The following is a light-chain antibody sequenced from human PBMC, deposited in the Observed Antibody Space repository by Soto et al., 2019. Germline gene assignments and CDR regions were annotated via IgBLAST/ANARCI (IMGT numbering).Light chain of an antibody. CDR3: QQYYNWPVT. CDR1: RSVSNR. J-gene: IGKJ4*01. CDR2: GAS. Sequence: EVVMRQSPATLSVSPGETVTFSCRASRSVSNRLAWYQHKPGQAPRLLISGASNGATGIPPKFSGSGSGTEFTLTVDSLQSDDIAVYYCQQYYNWPVTFGGGTKVDI. V-gene: IGKV3-15*01.